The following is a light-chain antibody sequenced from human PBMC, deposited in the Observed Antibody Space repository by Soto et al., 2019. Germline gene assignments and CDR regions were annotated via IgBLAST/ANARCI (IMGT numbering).Light chain of an antibody. CDR2: DAS. V-gene: IGKV3-11*01. CDR3: QQRSNWPIIT. J-gene: IGKJ5*01. Sequence: EIVLTQSPATLSLSPGERATLSCGASQSVSSYLLWYQQKPGQAPRLLIYDASNRATGIPARFSGSGSETDFTLTVSSLEPEDFAVYYCQQRSNWPIITFGQGTRLENK. CDR1: QSVSSY.